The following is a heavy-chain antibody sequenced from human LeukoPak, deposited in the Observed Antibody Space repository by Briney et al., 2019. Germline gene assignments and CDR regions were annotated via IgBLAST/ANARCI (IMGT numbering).Heavy chain of an antibody. CDR2: ISYDGSNK. CDR3: ARVILGYFDY. CDR1: GFTFSRYA. Sequence: GGSLRLSCAASGFTFSRYAMHWVRQAPGKGLEWVAVISYDGSNKYYADSVKGRFTISRDNSKNTLYLQMNSLRAENTAVYYCARVILGYFDYWGQGTLVTVSS. D-gene: IGHD2/OR15-2a*01. V-gene: IGHV3-30*04. J-gene: IGHJ4*02.